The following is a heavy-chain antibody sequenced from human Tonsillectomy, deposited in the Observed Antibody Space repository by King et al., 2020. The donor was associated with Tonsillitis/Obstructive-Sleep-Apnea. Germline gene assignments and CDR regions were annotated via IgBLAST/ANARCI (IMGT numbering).Heavy chain of an antibody. Sequence: HVQLVESGAEVKKPGASVKVSCKASGYTFTGYYLHWMRQAPGPGFEWMGRLNPDSGDPDYAQKFQGRVTMTRDTSISTAYMELGRLRSDDTAVYYCATPVITGLGNDCWGEGTLVTVSS. CDR1: GYTFTGYY. CDR2: LNPDSGDP. D-gene: IGHD1-20*01. V-gene: IGHV1-2*06. J-gene: IGHJ4*02. CDR3: ATPVITGLGNDC.